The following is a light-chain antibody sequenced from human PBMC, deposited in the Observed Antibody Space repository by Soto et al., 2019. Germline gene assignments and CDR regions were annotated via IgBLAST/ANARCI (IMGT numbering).Light chain of an antibody. CDR1: QSVLYSSNNKNY. CDR2: EVS. J-gene: IGKJ5*01. V-gene: IGKV4-1*01. CDR3: MQSTRLPPT. Sequence: DIVMTQSPDSLAVSLGERATINCKSSQSVLYSSNNKNYLAWYLQKPGQSPQLLIYEVSTRVSGVPDRFSGSGSGTDFTLEISRVETDDVGIYYCMQSTRLPPTFGQGTRLEIK.